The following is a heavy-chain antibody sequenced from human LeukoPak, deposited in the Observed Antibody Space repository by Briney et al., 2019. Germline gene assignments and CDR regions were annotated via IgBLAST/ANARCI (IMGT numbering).Heavy chain of an antibody. CDR1: GGSISCGGYS. CDR2: MYHSGST. Sequence: SETLSLTCAVSGGSISCGGYSWSWIRQPPGKGLEWIVYMYHSGSTYYNPSLKSRVTISVDTSKNQFSLKLSSVTAADTAVYYCARDLRSSSSSGINYYGMDVWGQGTTVTVSS. D-gene: IGHD6-6*01. CDR3: ARDLRSSSSSGINYYGMDV. V-gene: IGHV4-30-2*05. J-gene: IGHJ6*02.